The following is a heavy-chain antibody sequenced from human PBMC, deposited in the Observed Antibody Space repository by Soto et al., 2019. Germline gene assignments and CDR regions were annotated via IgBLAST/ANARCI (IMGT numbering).Heavy chain of an antibody. D-gene: IGHD3-3*01. Sequence: GGSLRLSCAASGFTFISYAMSWVRQAPGKGLEWVSAISGSGGSTYYADSVKGRFTISRDNSKNTLYLQMDSLRAEDTAVYYCAKDSYFGVFPMDVWGKGTTVTVSS. CDR1: GFTFISYA. V-gene: IGHV3-23*01. CDR2: ISGSGGST. CDR3: AKDSYFGVFPMDV. J-gene: IGHJ6*03.